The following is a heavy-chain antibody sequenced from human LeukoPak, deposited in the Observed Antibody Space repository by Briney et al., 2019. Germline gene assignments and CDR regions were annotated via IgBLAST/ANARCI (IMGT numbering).Heavy chain of an antibody. Sequence: ASVKVSCKASGYTFTSYGISWVRQAPGQGLEWMGWISAYNGNTNYAQKLQGRVTMTTDTSTSTAYMELRSLRSDDTAVYYCARDATRHIVVVTASNYWGQGTLVTVSS. CDR2: ISAYNGNT. V-gene: IGHV1-18*01. D-gene: IGHD2-21*02. CDR3: ARDATRHIVVVTASNY. CDR1: GYTFTSYG. J-gene: IGHJ4*02.